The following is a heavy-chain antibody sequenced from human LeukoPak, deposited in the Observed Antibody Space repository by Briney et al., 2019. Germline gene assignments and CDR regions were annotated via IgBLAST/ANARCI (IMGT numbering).Heavy chain of an antibody. Sequence: TSVKVSCKASGYTFTSYGISWVRQAPGQGLEWMGWISAYNGNTNYAQKLQGRVTMTTDTSTSTAYMELRSLRSDDTAVYYCARERGLGYCSSTSCSSDYYYYGMDVWGQGTTVTVSS. J-gene: IGHJ6*02. CDR2: ISAYNGNT. CDR1: GYTFTSYG. V-gene: IGHV1-18*01. CDR3: ARERGLGYCSSTSCSSDYYYYGMDV. D-gene: IGHD2-2*01.